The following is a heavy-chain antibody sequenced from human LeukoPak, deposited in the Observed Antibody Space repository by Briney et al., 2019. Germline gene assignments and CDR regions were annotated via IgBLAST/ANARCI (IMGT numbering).Heavy chain of an antibody. J-gene: IGHJ4*02. Sequence: GGSLRLSCAASGFTFSSYWMSWVRQAPGKGLEWVANIDPDGSEKYYVDSVKGRFTISRDNAKNSLYLQMNSLRAEDTAMYYCARLLYYYGSGSYIAPYYFDYWGQGTLVTVSS. V-gene: IGHV3-7*03. D-gene: IGHD3-10*01. CDR3: ARLLYYYGSGSYIAPYYFDY. CDR2: IDPDGSEK. CDR1: GFTFSSYW.